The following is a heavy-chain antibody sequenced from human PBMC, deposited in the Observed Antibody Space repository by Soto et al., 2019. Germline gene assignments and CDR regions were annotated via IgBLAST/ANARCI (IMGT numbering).Heavy chain of an antibody. CDR3: ARSVAARRGEDWFDP. CDR2: IYSGGST. CDR1: GFTVSSNY. Sequence: GGYLRLSCAASGFTVSSNYMSWVRQAPGKGLEWVSVIYSGGSTYYADSVKGRFTISRDNSKNTLYLQMNSLRAEDTAVYYCARSVAARRGEDWFDPWGQGTLVT. V-gene: IGHV3-53*01. D-gene: IGHD6-6*01. J-gene: IGHJ5*02.